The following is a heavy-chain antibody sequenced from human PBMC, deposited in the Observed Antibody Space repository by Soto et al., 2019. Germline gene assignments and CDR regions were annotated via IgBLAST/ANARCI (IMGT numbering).Heavy chain of an antibody. V-gene: IGHV1-69*05. J-gene: IGHJ4*02. CDR1: GGTFSSYA. Sequence: GASVKVSCKASGGTFSSYAISWVRQAPGQGLEWMGGIIPIFGTTNYAQKLQGRVTITTDKSTSTAYKELRSLRSEDTAVYYCARTVVGGYNFDYWGQGTLVTVSS. CDR3: ARTVVGGYNFDY. CDR2: IIPIFGTT. D-gene: IGHD5-12*01.